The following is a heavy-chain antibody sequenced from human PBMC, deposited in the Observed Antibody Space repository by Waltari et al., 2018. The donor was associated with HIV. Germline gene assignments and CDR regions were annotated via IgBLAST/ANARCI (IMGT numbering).Heavy chain of an antibody. CDR1: GFTVSSHH. CDR3: ARVDRAGTTSGWDVFDI. D-gene: IGHD1-1*01. Sequence: EVQLVESGGGLVRPGGSLRLSCAASGFTVSSHHMGWVRQTPGKGLEYGSVMYSGVTTHYAYSVNGRFTISRDSSKSALYLQMNTLRAEDTARYYCARVDRAGTTSGWDVFDIWGQGTMVTVSS. J-gene: IGHJ3*02. CDR2: MYSGVTT. V-gene: IGHV3-66*01.